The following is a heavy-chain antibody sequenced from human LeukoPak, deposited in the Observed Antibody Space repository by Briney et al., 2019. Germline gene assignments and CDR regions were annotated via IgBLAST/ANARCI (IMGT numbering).Heavy chain of an antibody. CDR3: ARDPYYYGSGSYYNPRRSRFDP. V-gene: IGHV3-21*01. D-gene: IGHD3-10*01. J-gene: IGHJ5*02. CDR2: ISSSSSYI. CDR1: GFTFSSYS. Sequence: GGSLRLSCAASGFTFSSYSMNWVRQAPGKGLEWVSSISSSSSYIYYADSVKGRFTISRDNAKNSLYLQMNSLRADDTAVYYCARDPYYYGSGSYYNPRRSRFDPWGQGTLVTVSS.